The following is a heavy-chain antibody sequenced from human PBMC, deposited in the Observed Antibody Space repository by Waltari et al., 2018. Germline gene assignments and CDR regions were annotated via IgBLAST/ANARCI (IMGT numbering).Heavy chain of an antibody. CDR1: GYTFTGYY. J-gene: IGHJ5*02. CDR2: INPNSGGT. D-gene: IGHD6-19*01. V-gene: IGHV1-2*06. CDR3: ARDSGGGAVAKVGWFDP. Sequence: QVQLVQSGAEVKKPGASVKVSCKASGYTFTGYYMHWVRQAPGQGLEWMGRINPNSGGTNYAQKFQGRGTMTRDTSISTAYMELSRLRSDDTAVYYCARDSGGGAVAKVGWFDPWGQGTLVTVSS.